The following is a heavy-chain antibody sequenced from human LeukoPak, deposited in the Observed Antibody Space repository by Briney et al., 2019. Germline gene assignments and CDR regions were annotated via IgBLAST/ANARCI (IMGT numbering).Heavy chain of an antibody. V-gene: IGHV4-34*01. J-gene: IGHJ4*02. CDR1: GGSFSGYY. D-gene: IGHD2-15*01. CDR3: ARLVGAEYYFDS. CDR2: INHSGST. Sequence: SETLSLTCAVYGGSFSGYYWSWIRQPPGKGLEWIGEINHSGSTNYNPSLKSRVTISVDTSKNQFSLKLSSVTAADTAVYYCARLVGAEYYFDSWGQGTLVTVSS.